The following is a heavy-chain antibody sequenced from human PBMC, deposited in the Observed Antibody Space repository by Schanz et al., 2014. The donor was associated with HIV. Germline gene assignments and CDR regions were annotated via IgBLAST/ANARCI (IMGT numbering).Heavy chain of an antibody. V-gene: IGHV3-33*01. CDR3: ARRSTPGGYYGMDV. Sequence: QVQLVESGGGVVQPGRSLRLSCAAAGFTFSSYGMHWVRQAPGKGLGGVAVIWYDGSNKYYADSVKGRFTISRDNSKNTLYLQMNSLRAEDTAVYYCARRSTPGGYYGMDVWGQGTTVTVSS. D-gene: IGHD2-15*01. CDR1: GFTFSSYG. J-gene: IGHJ6*02. CDR2: IWYDGSNK.